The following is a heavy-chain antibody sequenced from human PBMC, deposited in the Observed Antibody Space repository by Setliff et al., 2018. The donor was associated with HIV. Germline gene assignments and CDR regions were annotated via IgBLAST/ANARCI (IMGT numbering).Heavy chain of an antibody. J-gene: IGHJ4*02. V-gene: IGHV3-23*01. D-gene: IGHD4-4*01. Sequence: LRLSCAASGFTFSNYAMTWVRQAPGKGLEWVSGITSSGGNTYYADSVKGRFTISRDNFRNVVYLQMSDLKTEDTGVYYCAADVPNFSDDYIPIDYWGRGTLVTVSS. CDR2: ITSSGGNT. CDR3: AADVPNFSDDYIPIDY. CDR1: GFTFSNYA.